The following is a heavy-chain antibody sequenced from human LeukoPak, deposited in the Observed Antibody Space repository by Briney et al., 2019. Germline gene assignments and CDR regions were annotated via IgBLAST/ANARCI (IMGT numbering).Heavy chain of an antibody. J-gene: IGHJ4*02. CDR1: GYTFTEHY. CDR2: IKPNSGDT. Sequence: ASVKVSCKASGYTFTEHYMHWVRQAPGQGLEWMGWIKPNSGDTNYAQNSQGRVTITRDASNSIVDMEVSSLSSDDTAVYYRARDSSAALEFWGQGTPVTVSP. V-gene: IGHV1-2*02. CDR3: ARDSSAALEF. D-gene: IGHD2-2*01.